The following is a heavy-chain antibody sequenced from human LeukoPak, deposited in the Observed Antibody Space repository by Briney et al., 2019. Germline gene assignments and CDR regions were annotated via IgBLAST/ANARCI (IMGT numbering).Heavy chain of an antibody. CDR1: GYTFTSYY. Sequence: GASVKVSCKASGYTFTSYYMHWVRQAPGQGLEWMGIINPSGGATTYTQKFQGRVTMTRDMSTSTVYTDLSSLRSEDTAVYYCARLEPSLRESTFDYWGQGTLVTVSS. CDR3: ARLEPSLRESTFDY. J-gene: IGHJ4*02. CDR2: INPSGGAT. D-gene: IGHD3-3*01. V-gene: IGHV1-46*01.